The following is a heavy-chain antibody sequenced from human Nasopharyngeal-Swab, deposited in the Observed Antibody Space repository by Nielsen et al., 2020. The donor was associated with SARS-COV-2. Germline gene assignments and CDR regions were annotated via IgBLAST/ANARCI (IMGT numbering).Heavy chain of an antibody. V-gene: IGHV1-69*13. CDR3: ASVRGDILTGSYYYYMDV. CDR1: GGTFSSYA. Sequence: SVKVSCKASGGTFSSYAISWVRQAPGQGLEWMGGIIPIFGTANYAQKFQGRVTITADESTSTAYMELSSLRSEDTAVYYCASVRGDILTGSYYYYMDVWGKGTTVTVSS. CDR2: IIPIFGTA. J-gene: IGHJ6*03. D-gene: IGHD3-9*01.